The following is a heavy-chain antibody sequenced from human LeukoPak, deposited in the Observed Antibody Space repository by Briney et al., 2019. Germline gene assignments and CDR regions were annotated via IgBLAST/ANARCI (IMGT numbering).Heavy chain of an antibody. V-gene: IGHV3-30*03. J-gene: IGHJ4*02. Sequence: PGGSLRLSCAASGFRFNSHGMHWVRQAAGKGLEWVAVISFDRNDEYYTDSVKGRFTISRDNSKNTLYLQMNSLRAEDTAVYYCARDAGTWGYGYNFDYWGQGTLVTVSS. D-gene: IGHD5-18*01. CDR1: GFRFNSHG. CDR2: ISFDRNDE. CDR3: ARDAGTWGYGYNFDY.